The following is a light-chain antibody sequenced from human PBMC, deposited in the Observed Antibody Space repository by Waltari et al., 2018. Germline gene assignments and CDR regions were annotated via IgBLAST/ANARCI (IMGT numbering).Light chain of an antibody. J-gene: IGKJ1*01. CDR1: QSVSRT. V-gene: IGKV3-20*01. CDR2: DAS. Sequence: EIVLTQSPGTLSLSPGERATLSCRASQSVSRTLAWYRQKPGQAPRLLIYDASIRATGIPDRFSGSGSGTDFSLTISRLEPEDFAVYYCQKYGTRPATFGQGTKVEVK. CDR3: QKYGTRPAT.